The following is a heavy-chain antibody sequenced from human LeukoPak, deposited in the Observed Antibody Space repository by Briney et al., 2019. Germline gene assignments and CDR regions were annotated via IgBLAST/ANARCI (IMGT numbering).Heavy chain of an antibody. Sequence: SETLSLTCAVYGGSFRGYYWSWLRQPPGKGREGIGEINDSGSTNYNSSLKSRVTISVDTSKNQFSLKLSSVTAADTAVYYCARGDDYVWGSYPFNYWGQGTLVTVSS. CDR2: INDSGST. CDR3: ARGDDYVWGSYPFNY. D-gene: IGHD3-16*02. J-gene: IGHJ4*02. V-gene: IGHV4-34*01. CDR1: GGSFRGYY.